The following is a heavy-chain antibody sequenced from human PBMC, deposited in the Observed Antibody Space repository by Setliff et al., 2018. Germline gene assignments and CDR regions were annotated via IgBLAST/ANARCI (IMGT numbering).Heavy chain of an antibody. V-gene: IGHV1-2*02. Sequence: GASVKVSCKTSAYSFSGYYIHWVRQAPGQGLEWMGWMNTNNGGTNYAQKFQGRVTLTRDTSITTVYMELSTLTSDDTAVYYCVREGLSFGPGCCPNWLDPWGQGTLVTVS. CDR1: AYSFSGYY. CDR3: VREGLSFGPGCCPNWLDP. J-gene: IGHJ5*02. CDR2: MNTNNGGT. D-gene: IGHD3-3*01.